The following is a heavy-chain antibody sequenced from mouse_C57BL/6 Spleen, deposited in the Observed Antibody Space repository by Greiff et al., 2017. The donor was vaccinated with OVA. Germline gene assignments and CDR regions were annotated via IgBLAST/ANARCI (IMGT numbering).Heavy chain of an antibody. CDR1: GFTFSDYY. V-gene: IGHV5-12*01. J-gene: IGHJ4*01. D-gene: IGHD2-3*01. CDR2: ISNGGGST. Sequence: EVQLVESGGGLVQPGGSLKLSCAASGFTFSDYYMYWVRQTPEKRLEWVAYISNGGGSTYYPDTVKGRFTISRDNAKNTLYLQMSRLKSEDTAMYYCARRGIYDGYSMDYWGQGTSVTVSS. CDR3: ARRGIYDGYSMDY.